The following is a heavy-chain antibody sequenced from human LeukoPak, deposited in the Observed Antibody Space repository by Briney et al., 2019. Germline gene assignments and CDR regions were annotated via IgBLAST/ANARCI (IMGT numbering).Heavy chain of an antibody. J-gene: IGHJ5*02. Sequence: PSQTLSLTCTVSGGSISSGSYYWRWIRQHPGKGLEWIGYIYYSGSTYYNPSLKSRVTISVDTSKNQFSLKLSSVTAADTAVYYCARYTYGGNPNWFDPWGQGTLVTVSS. CDR1: GGSISSGSYY. V-gene: IGHV4-31*03. CDR2: IYYSGST. CDR3: ARYTYGGNPNWFDP. D-gene: IGHD4-23*01.